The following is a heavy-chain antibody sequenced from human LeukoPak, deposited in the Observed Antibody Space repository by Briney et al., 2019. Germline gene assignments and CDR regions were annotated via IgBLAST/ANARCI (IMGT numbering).Heavy chain of an antibody. CDR2: INPNSGGT. D-gene: IGHD3-10*01. Sequence: ASVKVSCKASGYTFTGYYMHWVRQAAGQGLEWMGWINPNSGGTNYAQKFQGWVTMTRDTSISTAYMELSRLRSDDTAVYYCARAMVRGVYFDYWGQGTLVTVSS. J-gene: IGHJ4*02. V-gene: IGHV1-2*04. CDR1: GYTFTGYY. CDR3: ARAMVRGVYFDY.